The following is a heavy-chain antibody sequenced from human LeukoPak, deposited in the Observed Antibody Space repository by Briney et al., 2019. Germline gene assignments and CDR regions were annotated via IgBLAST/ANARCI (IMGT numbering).Heavy chain of an antibody. J-gene: IGHJ2*01. V-gene: IGHV4-31*03. Sequence: PSETLSLTCTVSVGSISRGGYYWSWIRQHPGKGLEWIGYIYYSGSTYYNPYLKSRVTISVDTSKNQFSLKLSSVTAADTAVYYCARKATVTTGWYFDLWGRGTLVTVSS. CDR2: IYYSGST. CDR1: VGSISRGGYY. D-gene: IGHD4-17*01. CDR3: ARKATVTTGWYFDL.